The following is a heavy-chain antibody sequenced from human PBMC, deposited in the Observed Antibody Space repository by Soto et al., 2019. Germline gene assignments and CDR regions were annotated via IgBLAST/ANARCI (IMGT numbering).Heavy chain of an antibody. V-gene: IGHV3-48*01. J-gene: IGHJ3*02. CDR2: ISSSSSTI. CDR3: ARAEPTEFGAFDI. Sequence: PGGSLRLSCAASGFTFSSYSMNWVRQAPGKGLEWVSYISSSSSTIYYADSVKGRFTISRDNAKNSLYLQMNSLRAEDTAVYYCARAEPTEFGAFDIWGQGTMVTVSS. D-gene: IGHD3-10*01. CDR1: GFTFSSYS.